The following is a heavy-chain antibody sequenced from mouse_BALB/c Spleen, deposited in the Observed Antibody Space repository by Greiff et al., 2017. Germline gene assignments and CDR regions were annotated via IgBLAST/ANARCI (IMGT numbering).Heavy chain of an antibody. J-gene: IGHJ1*01. CDR1: GFSLSRYS. CDR2: IWGGGST. CDR3: ARNRIYGSSYDYFDV. V-gene: IGHV2-6-4*01. Sequence: VHLVESGPGLVAPSQSLSITCTVSGFSLSRYSVHWVRQPPGKGLEWLGMIWGGGSTDYNSALKSRLSISKDNSKSQVFLKMNSLQTDDTAMYYCARNRIYGSSYDYFDVWGAGTTVTVSS. D-gene: IGHD1-1*01.